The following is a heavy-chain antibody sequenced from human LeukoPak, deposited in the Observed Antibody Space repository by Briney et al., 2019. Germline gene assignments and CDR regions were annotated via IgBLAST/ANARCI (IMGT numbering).Heavy chain of an antibody. CDR3: ARAQDFSDSSGPNYLDF. V-gene: IGHV4-4*08. D-gene: IGHD3-22*01. CDR1: GDSISSYY. CDR2: IYNSVST. J-gene: IGHJ4*02. Sequence: PSETLSLTCTVSGDSISSYYWSWVRQPPGKGLEWIGYIYNSVSTSYNPSLKSRVTISVDTSKNQFSLKLLSVTAADTAVYYCARAQDFSDSSGPNYLDFWGQGILVTVSS.